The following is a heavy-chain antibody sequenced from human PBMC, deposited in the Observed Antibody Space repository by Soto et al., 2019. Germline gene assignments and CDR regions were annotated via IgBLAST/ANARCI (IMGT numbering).Heavy chain of an antibody. CDR2: IYYSGST. Sequence: PSETLSLTCTVSGGSISSYYWSWIRQPPGKGLEWIGYIYYSGSTNYNPSLKSRVTISVDTSKNQFSLKLSSVTAADTAVYYCARRLSYYDFQLDPWGQGTLVTVSS. CDR3: ARRLSYYDFQLDP. J-gene: IGHJ5*02. D-gene: IGHD3-3*01. CDR1: GGSISSYY. V-gene: IGHV4-59*08.